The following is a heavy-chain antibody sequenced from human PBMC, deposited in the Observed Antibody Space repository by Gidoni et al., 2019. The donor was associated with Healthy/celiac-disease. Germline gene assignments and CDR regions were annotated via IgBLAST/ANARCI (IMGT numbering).Heavy chain of an antibody. CDR3: ARDRAYDFWSGYRYYYYGMDV. D-gene: IGHD3-3*01. Sequence: SSYAMHWVRQAPGKGLEWVAVISYDGSNKYYADSVKGRFTISRDNSKNTLYLQMNSLRAEDTAVYYCARDRAYDFWSGYRYYYYGMDVWGQGTTVTVSS. V-gene: IGHV3-30*01. CDR1: SSYA. CDR2: ISYDGSNK. J-gene: IGHJ6*02.